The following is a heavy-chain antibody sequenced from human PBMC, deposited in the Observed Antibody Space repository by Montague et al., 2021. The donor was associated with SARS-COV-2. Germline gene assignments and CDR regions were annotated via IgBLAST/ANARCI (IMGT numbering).Heavy chain of an antibody. CDR2: ISGSADGT. CDR3: AKDRRGEPHHIYSFDY. CDR1: GFTFSTYA. D-gene: IGHD3-16*01. J-gene: IGHJ4*02. V-gene: IGHV3-23*01. Sequence: SLRLSCAASGFTFSTYAMSWVRQAPGKGLEWVSGISGSADGTYYADSVKGRFTISRDDSKNTVYLQMNGLRAEDTAEYFCAKDRRGEPHHIYSFDYWGQGALVTVSS.